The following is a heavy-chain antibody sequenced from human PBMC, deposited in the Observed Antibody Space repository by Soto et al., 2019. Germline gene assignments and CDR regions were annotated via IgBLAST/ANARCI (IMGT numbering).Heavy chain of an antibody. D-gene: IGHD5-12*01. V-gene: IGHV3-30-3*01. J-gene: IGHJ6*02. CDR3: ARVGYGSSYYYGMDV. Sequence: QVQLVESGGGVVQPGRSLRLSCAASGFTFSSYAMHWVRQAPGKGLEWVAVISYDGSNKYYADSVKGRFTISRDNSKNTLYLQMNSLRAEDTAVYYCARVGYGSSYYYGMDVWGQGTTVTVSS. CDR1: GFTFSSYA. CDR2: ISYDGSNK.